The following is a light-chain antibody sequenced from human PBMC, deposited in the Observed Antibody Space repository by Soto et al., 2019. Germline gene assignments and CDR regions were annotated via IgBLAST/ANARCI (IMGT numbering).Light chain of an antibody. V-gene: IGLV1-40*01. CDR3: QSYDSTLTVV. CDR1: RSDIGAGYD. CDR2: GNI. Sequence: QSVLTQPPSVSGAPGQRVTISCTGSRSDIGAGYDVHWYQQLPGTAPKLLIYGNINRPSGVPDRFSGSKSGTSASLAITGLQADDEDDYYCQSYDSTLTVVFGGGTKVTVL. J-gene: IGLJ2*01.